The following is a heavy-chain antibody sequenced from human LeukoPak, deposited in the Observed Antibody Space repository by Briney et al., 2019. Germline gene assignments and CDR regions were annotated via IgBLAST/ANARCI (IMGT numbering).Heavy chain of an antibody. D-gene: IGHD1-26*01. Sequence: GGSLRLSCAASGFTFSTYGMHWVRQAPGKGLEWVAVISYDGSNKYFADSVKGRFTISRDNFKNTLYLQMNSLRAEDTGLYYCAKDYSGNYYRLDVWGQGTTVTVSS. CDR2: ISYDGSNK. J-gene: IGHJ6*02. CDR3: AKDYSGNYYRLDV. CDR1: GFTFSTYG. V-gene: IGHV3-30*18.